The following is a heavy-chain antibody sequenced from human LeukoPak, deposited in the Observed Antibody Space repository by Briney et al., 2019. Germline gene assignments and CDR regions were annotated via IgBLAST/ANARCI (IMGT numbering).Heavy chain of an antibody. V-gene: IGHV1-2*02. Sequence: GASVKVSCKASGYTFTGYYMHWVRQAPGQGLEWMGWINPNSGGTNYAQKFQGRVTMTRDTSISTAYMELSRLRSDDTAVYYCARRGGSYYYYYMDVWGKGTTVTISS. CDR1: GYTFTGYY. CDR2: INPNSGGT. D-gene: IGHD3-16*01. CDR3: ARRGGSYYYYYMDV. J-gene: IGHJ6*03.